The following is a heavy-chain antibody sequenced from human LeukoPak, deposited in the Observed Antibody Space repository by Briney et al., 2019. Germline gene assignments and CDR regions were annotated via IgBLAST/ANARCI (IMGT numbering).Heavy chain of an antibody. J-gene: IGHJ4*02. V-gene: IGHV3-23*01. CDR2: ISGSGGST. Sequence: GGALRLSRAASVFTLSSYGMSWFRQAPGKGVEWLSAISGSGGSTYYADSVQGRFTITRHNAKNTLDLQMSSLRAEDTAVYYCANSPKSDYWGQGTLVTVSS. CDR3: ANSPKSDY. CDR1: VFTLSSYG.